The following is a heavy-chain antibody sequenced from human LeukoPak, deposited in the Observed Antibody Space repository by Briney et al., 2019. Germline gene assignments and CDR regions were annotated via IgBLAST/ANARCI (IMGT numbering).Heavy chain of an antibody. CDR3: ARIDYGDYAYY. CDR1: GDSISSNFYY. Sequence: SEALALTYTVWGDSISSNFYYWGWSRQPPGKGLGWSGSMYYSGTTYYNPSLNSRVPISVDTSKNQFSLKLSSVPAADTAVYYCARIDYGDYAYYWGQGPLVTVSS. V-gene: IGHV4-39*07. D-gene: IGHD4-17*01. CDR2: MYYSGTT. J-gene: IGHJ4*02.